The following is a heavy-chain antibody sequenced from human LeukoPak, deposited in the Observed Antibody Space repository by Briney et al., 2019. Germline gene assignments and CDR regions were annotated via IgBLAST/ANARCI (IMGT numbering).Heavy chain of an antibody. D-gene: IGHD2-8*01. J-gene: IGHJ3*02. Sequence: SQTLSLTCAISGDSVSSNSAAWSWIRQSPSRGLEWLGRTYYRSKWYNDYAVSVKSRITINPDTSKNQFSLQLTSVTPEDTAVYYCAREHLMLRAFDIWGQGTMVTVSS. CDR2: TYYRSKWYN. CDR1: GDSVSSNSAA. V-gene: IGHV6-1*01. CDR3: AREHLMLRAFDI.